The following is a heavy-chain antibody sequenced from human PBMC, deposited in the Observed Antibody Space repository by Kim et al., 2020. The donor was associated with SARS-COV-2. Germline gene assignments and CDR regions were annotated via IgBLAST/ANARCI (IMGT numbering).Heavy chain of an antibody. CDR1: GFTFSDYY. D-gene: IGHD3-22*01. Sequence: GGSLRLSCAASGFTFSDYYMSWIRQAPGKGLEWVSYISSSSSYTNYADSVKGRFTISRDNAKNSLYLQMNSLRAEDTAVYYCATSPDSSGYYPFDPWGQGTLVTVSS. J-gene: IGHJ5*02. CDR3: ATSPDSSGYYPFDP. CDR2: ISSSSSYT. V-gene: IGHV3-11*03.